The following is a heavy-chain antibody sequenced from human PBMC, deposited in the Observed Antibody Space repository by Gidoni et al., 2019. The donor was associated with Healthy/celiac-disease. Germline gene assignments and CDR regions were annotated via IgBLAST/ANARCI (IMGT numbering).Heavy chain of an antibody. Sequence: QVQLVQSGAEVKKPGSSVKVSCKASGGTFSSYAISWVRQAPGQGLEWMGGIIPIVGTANYAPKFQGRVTITADETTNTANMELSSLRSEDTAVYYCAKSYYYDSSGYYFPYWYFDLWGRGTLVTVSS. CDR1: GGTFSSYA. CDR2: IIPIVGTA. D-gene: IGHD3-22*01. J-gene: IGHJ2*01. V-gene: IGHV1-69*01. CDR3: AKSYYYDSSGYYFPYWYFDL.